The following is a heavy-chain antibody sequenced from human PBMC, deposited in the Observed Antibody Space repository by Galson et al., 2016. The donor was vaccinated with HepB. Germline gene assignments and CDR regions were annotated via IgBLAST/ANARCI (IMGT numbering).Heavy chain of an antibody. V-gene: IGHV4-59*08. D-gene: IGHD3-9*01. J-gene: IGHJ3*02. CDR2: VDDSGTT. Sequence: SETLSLTCAINGGSLSNFYWNWIRQSPGKGLEWIGYVDDSGTTKYNPSLQTRVTISLDTSKNQFSLKLRSVTAADTAVYYRARLDPPYAFDMWGQGTMVTVSS. CDR3: ARLDPPYAFDM. CDR1: GGSLSNFY.